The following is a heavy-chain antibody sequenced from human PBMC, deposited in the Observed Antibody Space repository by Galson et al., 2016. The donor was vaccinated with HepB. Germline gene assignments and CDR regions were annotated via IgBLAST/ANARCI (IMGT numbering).Heavy chain of an antibody. CDR3: AARNGSGDAWAWEKYGMDV. J-gene: IGHJ6*02. Sequence: SLRLSCAGAGINFSPYWMNWVRQAPGKGLEWVANIKQDGSETHYLDSVKGRFTISRDDVKNSVYLQMNNLRSEDTAVYYCAARNGSGDAWAWEKYGMDVWGQGTTVTVSS. CDR1: GINFSPYW. D-gene: IGHD3-10*01. V-gene: IGHV3-7*03. CDR2: IKQDGSET.